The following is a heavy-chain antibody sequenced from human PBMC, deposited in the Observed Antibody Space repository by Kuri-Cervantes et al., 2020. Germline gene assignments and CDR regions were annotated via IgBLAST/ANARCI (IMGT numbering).Heavy chain of an antibody. Sequence: GESLKISCAASGFTFSSYGMHWVRQAPGKGLEWVAVISYDGSNKYYADSVKGRFTISRDNSKNTLNLQMSSLRAEDTAVYYCAKDYYDTSGAYWGQGTLVTVSS. CDR1: GFTFSSYG. D-gene: IGHD3-22*01. CDR3: AKDYYDTSGAY. V-gene: IGHV3-30-3*01. J-gene: IGHJ4*02. CDR2: ISYDGSNK.